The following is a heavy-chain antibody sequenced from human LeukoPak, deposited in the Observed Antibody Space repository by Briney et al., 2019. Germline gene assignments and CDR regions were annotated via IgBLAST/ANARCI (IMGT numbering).Heavy chain of an antibody. V-gene: IGHV4-34*01. CDR3: ALSTSRGMGSWPFDY. J-gene: IGHJ4*02. Sequence: SETLSLTCAVYGGSFSGYYWSWIRQPPGKGLEWIGEINHSGSTNYNPSLKSRVTISVDTSKNQFSLKLSSVTAADTAVYYCALSTSRGMGSWPFDYWGQGTLVTVSS. CDR2: INHSGST. CDR1: GGSFSGYY. D-gene: IGHD2-2*01.